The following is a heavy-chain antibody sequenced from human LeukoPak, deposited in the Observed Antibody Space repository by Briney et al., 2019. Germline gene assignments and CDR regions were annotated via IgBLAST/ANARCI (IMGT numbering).Heavy chain of an antibody. Sequence: ASVKVSCKVSGYTLTELSMHWVRQAPGKGLEWMGGFDPEDGETIYARKFQGRVTMTEDTSTDTAYMELSSLRSEGTAVYYCATALLLWFGDVGSFFDYWGQGTLVTVSS. CDR2: FDPEDGET. D-gene: IGHD3-10*01. J-gene: IGHJ4*02. CDR1: GYTLTELS. CDR3: ATALLLWFGDVGSFFDY. V-gene: IGHV1-24*01.